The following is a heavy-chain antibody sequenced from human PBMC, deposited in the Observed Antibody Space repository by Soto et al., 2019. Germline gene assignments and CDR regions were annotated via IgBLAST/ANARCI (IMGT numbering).Heavy chain of an antibody. Sequence: SETLSLTCTVSGGSIGSYYWSWIRQPPGKGLEFIGYIYYRGNTNYNPSLKSRATISVDTSKKQVSLKFSSVTAADTAVYYCARAQYYYDNSGNAFDIWGQGTMVTVSS. CDR3: ARAQYYYDNSGNAFDI. D-gene: IGHD3-22*01. CDR2: IYYRGNT. J-gene: IGHJ3*02. CDR1: GGSIGSYY. V-gene: IGHV4-59*01.